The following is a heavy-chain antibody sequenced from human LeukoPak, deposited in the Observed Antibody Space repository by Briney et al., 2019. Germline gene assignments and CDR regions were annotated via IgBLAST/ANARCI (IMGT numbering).Heavy chain of an antibody. D-gene: IGHD2-21*01. J-gene: IGHJ4*02. CDR1: GFTFSSYG. V-gene: IGHV3-33*01. Sequence: GGSLRLSCAASGFTFSSYGMHWVRQAPGKGLDWVAVIWYDGSNKYYAVSVKGRFTISRDNSKNTLYLQMNSLRAEDTAVYYCARSHVVINPFDYWGQGTLVTVSS. CDR3: ARSHVVINPFDY. CDR2: IWYDGSNK.